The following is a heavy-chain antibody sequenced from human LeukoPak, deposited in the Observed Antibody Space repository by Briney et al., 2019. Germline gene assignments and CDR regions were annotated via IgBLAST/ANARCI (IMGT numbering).Heavy chain of an antibody. V-gene: IGHV3-48*03. Sequence: GGSLRLSCAASGFTFSSYEMNWVRQAPGKGLEWVSYISSSGSTIYYADSVKGRFTISRDNAKNSLDLQMNSLRAEDTAVYYCARGGADYYFDYWGQGTLVTVSS. CDR1: GFTFSSYE. CDR2: ISSSGSTI. J-gene: IGHJ4*02. CDR3: ARGGADYYFDY. D-gene: IGHD2-21*02.